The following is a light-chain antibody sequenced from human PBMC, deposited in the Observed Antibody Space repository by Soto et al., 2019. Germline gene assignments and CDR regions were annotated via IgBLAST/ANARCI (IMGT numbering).Light chain of an antibody. V-gene: IGLV1-44*01. CDR1: NSNIGSNT. CDR3: ASWDDSLNARV. J-gene: IGLJ1*01. Sequence: QSALTQPPSASGTPGQRVTISCSGSNSNIGSNTINWYQQLPGTAPKLLIYTNDQRPSGVPGRFSGSKSGTSASLAISGLQSEDEADYYCASWDDSLNARVFGSGTKLTVL. CDR2: TND.